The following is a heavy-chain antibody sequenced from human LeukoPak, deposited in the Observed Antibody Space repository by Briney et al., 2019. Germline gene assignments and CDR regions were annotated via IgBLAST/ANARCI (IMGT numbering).Heavy chain of an antibody. CDR1: GGSISSYY. J-gene: IGHJ4*02. D-gene: IGHD6-13*01. V-gene: IGHV4-59*01. Sequence: SETLSLTCTVSGGSISSYYWSWIRQPPGKGLEWIGYIYYSGSTNYNPSLKSRVTISVDTSKNQFSLKLSSVTAADTAVYYCARDGRAGIAAYYFDYWGQGTLVTVSS. CDR2: IYYSGST. CDR3: ARDGRAGIAAYYFDY.